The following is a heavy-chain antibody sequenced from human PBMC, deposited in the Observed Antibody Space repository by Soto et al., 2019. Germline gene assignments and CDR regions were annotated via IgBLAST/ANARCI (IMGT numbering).Heavy chain of an antibody. D-gene: IGHD1-26*01. V-gene: IGHV3-23*01. CDR1: GFTFSSYA. CDR3: ARRGSGSYYDS. Sequence: EVQLLESGGGLVQPGGSLRLSCAASGFTFSSYAMRWVRQAPGKGLEWVSAISGSGGSTYYADSVKGRFTISRDNSKHTLYLQMNSLRAADTAVYYCARRGSGSYYDSWGQGTLVTVSS. CDR2: ISGSGGST. J-gene: IGHJ4*02.